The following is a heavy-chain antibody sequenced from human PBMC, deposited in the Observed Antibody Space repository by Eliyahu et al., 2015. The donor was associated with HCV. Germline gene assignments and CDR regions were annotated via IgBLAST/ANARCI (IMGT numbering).Heavy chain of an antibody. CDR1: GGSFSDYY. Sequence: QVQLQQWGAGVLKPSXTLSVTCAVAGGSFSDYYWSWIRQPPGKGLEWIGEINXSGSTKYNPSLKGRVTISMDTSKSQFSLNLYSVTAADTAVYYCARGVATIDSWGQGTLVTVSP. CDR2: INXSGST. V-gene: IGHV4-34*01. D-gene: IGHD5-12*01. CDR3: ARGVATIDS. J-gene: IGHJ5*01.